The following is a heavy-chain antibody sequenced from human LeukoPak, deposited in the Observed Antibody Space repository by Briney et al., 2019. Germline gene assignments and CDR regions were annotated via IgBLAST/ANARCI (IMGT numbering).Heavy chain of an antibody. Sequence: GGSLRLSCAASGFTVSSNYMSWVRQAPGKGLEWVSVIYSGGSTYCADSVKGRFTIPRDNSKNTLYLQMNSLRAEDTAVYYCARASRGYYNWFDPWGQGTLVTVSS. CDR1: GFTVSSNY. D-gene: IGHD5-18*01. CDR2: IYSGGST. V-gene: IGHV3-66*02. J-gene: IGHJ5*02. CDR3: ARASRGYYNWFDP.